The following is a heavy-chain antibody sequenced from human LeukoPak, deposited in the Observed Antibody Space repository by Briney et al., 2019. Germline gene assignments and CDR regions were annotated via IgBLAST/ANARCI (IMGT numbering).Heavy chain of an antibody. V-gene: IGHV3-15*07. CDR1: GFTFSNAW. CDR2: IKSKTDGGTT. D-gene: IGHD3-16*01. CDR3: TTNFRGEYYFDY. J-gene: IGHJ4*02. Sequence: GGSLRLSCAASGFTFSNAWMNWVRQAPGKGLEWVGRIKSKTDGGTTDYAAPVKGRLTISRDDSKNTLYLQMNSLKTEDTAVYYCTTNFRGEYYFDYWGQGTLVTVSS.